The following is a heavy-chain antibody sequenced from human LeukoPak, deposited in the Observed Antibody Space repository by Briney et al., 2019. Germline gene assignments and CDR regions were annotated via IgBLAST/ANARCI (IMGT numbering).Heavy chain of an antibody. CDR2: ISYDGSNK. D-gene: IGHD3-9*01. Sequence: GRSLRLSCAASGFTFSSYAMHWVRQAPGKGLEWVAVISYDGSNKYYADSVKGRFAISRDNSKNTLYLQMNSLRAEDTAVYYCARESLRYFDWLREIDYWGQGTLVTVSS. J-gene: IGHJ4*02. CDR3: ARESLRYFDWLREIDY. V-gene: IGHV3-30*09. CDR1: GFTFSSYA.